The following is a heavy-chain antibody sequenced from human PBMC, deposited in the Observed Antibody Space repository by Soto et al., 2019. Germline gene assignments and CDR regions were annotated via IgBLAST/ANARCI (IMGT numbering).Heavy chain of an antibody. Sequence: GASVKVSCKASGFTFSRSAVQWVRQASGQRLEWIGWIVVGSGNTIYAQRFQQRLTITRDMSTSTAYMELSSLRSEDMAVYYFAEVETPQGYYYGRDVWGQRTTVTVSS. J-gene: IGHJ6*02. D-gene: IGHD2-15*01. V-gene: IGHV1-58*01. CDR3: AEVETPQGYYYGRDV. CDR2: IVVGSGNT. CDR1: GFTFSRSA.